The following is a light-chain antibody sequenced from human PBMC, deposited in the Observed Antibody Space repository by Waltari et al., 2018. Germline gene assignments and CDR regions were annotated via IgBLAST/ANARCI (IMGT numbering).Light chain of an antibody. CDR2: AAS. Sequence: DIQMTQSPSSLSASVGDRVTITCRASQSISSYLNWYQQKPGKAPRLLIYAASSLQGGVPSRFSGSVSGTDVTLTISSLQHEDFATYYCQQSYSTPRVTFGPGTKVDIK. CDR1: QSISSY. J-gene: IGKJ3*01. CDR3: QQSYSTPRVT. V-gene: IGKV1-39*01.